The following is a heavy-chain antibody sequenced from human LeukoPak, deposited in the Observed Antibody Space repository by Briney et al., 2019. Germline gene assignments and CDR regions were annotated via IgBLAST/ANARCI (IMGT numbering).Heavy chain of an antibody. V-gene: IGHV1-69*04. J-gene: IGHJ1*01. CDR3: ARGPEAARPMGEYFQH. Sequence: ASVKVSCKASGGTFSSYAISWVRQAPGQVLEWMGRIIPILGIANYAQKFQGRVTITADKSTSTAYMELSSLRSEDTAVYYCARGPEAARPMGEYFQHWGQGTLVTVSS. CDR2: IIPILGIA. CDR1: GGTFSSYA. D-gene: IGHD6-6*01.